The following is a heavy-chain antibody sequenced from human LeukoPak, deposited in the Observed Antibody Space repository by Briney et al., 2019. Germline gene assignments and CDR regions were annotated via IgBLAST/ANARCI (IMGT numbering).Heavy chain of an antibody. CDR1: GFIFSSYV. Sequence: PGGSLRLSCAASGFIFSSYVMSWVRQAPGKGLEWVSSISSSSSYIYYADSVKGRFTISRDNAKNSLYLQMNSLRAEDTAVYYCARGYYGSGSSPYYYYYYGMDVWGKGTTVTVSS. CDR3: ARGYYGSGSSPYYYYYYGMDV. J-gene: IGHJ6*04. CDR2: ISSSSSYI. D-gene: IGHD3-10*01. V-gene: IGHV3-21*01.